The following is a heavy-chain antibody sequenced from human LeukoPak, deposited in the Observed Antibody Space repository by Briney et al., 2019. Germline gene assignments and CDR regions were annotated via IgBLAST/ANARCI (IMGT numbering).Heavy chain of an antibody. CDR3: AKGDGGYYLIDS. CDR1: GFTFRDLG. J-gene: IGHJ4*02. D-gene: IGHD3-22*01. V-gene: IGHV3-23*01. CDR2: INDNGVAT. Sequence: GGSLRLSCAASGFTFRDLGMSWVRQAPGKGLEWVSTINDNGVATYYADSVKGRFTISKDYSTDTVFLRMHGLRVEDTAIYYCAKGDGGYYLIDSWGQGTRVTVSS.